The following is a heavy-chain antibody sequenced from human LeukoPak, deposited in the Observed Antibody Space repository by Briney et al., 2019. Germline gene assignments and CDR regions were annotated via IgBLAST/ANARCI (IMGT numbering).Heavy chain of an antibody. D-gene: IGHD3-22*01. CDR2: ISTYNGNT. CDR3: ARGASTYYDSSDYFDY. CDR1: GYTFTSHG. V-gene: IGHV1-18*01. J-gene: IGHJ4*02. Sequence: ASVKVSCKASGYTFTSHGISWVRQAPGQGLEWMGWISTYNGNTNYAQKLQGRVSMTTDTSTSTAYMDLRSLRSDDTAVYYCARGASTYYDSSDYFDYWGQGTLVTVSS.